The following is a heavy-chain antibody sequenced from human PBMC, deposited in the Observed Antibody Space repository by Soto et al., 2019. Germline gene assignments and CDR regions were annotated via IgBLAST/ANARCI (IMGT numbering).Heavy chain of an antibody. D-gene: IGHD3-10*01. Sequence: SVKVSCKASGGTFSSYTISWVRQAPGQGLEWMGRIIPILGIANYAQKFQGRVTITADKSTSTAYMELSSLRSEDTAVYYCASAYYGSGSPPPSFDYWCQGTLVTLAS. V-gene: IGHV1-69*02. CDR1: GGTFSSYT. CDR3: ASAYYGSGSPPPSFDY. CDR2: IIPILGIA. J-gene: IGHJ4*02.